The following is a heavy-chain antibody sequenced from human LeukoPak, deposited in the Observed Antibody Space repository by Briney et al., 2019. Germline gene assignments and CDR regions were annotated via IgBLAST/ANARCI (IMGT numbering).Heavy chain of an antibody. V-gene: IGHV6-1*01. J-gene: IGHJ4*02. D-gene: IGHD4-23*01. Sequence: SQTLSLTCAISGDSVSSDSAFWNWIRQSPSRGLEWLGRTYYRSKWYSDYAVSVKSRITINADTSKNHFSLHLNSVTPEDTAVYYCARAGIGGLCRDWGQGTLVTVSS. CDR1: GDSVSSDSAF. CDR2: TYYRSKWYS. CDR3: ARAGIGGLCRD.